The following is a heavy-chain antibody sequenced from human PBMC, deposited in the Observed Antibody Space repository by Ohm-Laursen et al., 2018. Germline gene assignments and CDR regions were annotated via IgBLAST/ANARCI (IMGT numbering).Heavy chain of an antibody. D-gene: IGHD2-2*01. CDR1: GGSISSYY. J-gene: IGHJ6*02. CDR2: IYYGGST. V-gene: IGHV4-59*08. Sequence: SETLSLTCTVSGGSISSYYWSWIRQPPGEGLEWMGCIYYGGSTNYNPSLKSRVTISVDTSKNQFSLKLSSVTAADTAVYYCARRGGGYCSSTSCFFDYGMDVWGQGTTVTVSS. CDR3: ARRGGGYCSSTSCFFDYGMDV.